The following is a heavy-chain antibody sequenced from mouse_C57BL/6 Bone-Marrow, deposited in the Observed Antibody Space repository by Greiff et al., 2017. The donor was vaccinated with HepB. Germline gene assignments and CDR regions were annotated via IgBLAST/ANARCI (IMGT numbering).Heavy chain of an antibody. CDR3: ATRRGSSYYYAIDY. V-gene: IGHV1-77*01. CDR2: IGPGSGST. Sequence: QVQLQQSGAELVQPGASVKISCKASGYTFTDYYINWVKQRPGQGLEWIGKIGPGSGSTYYNEKFKGQATLTADKSSSTAYMQHSSLTSEDSAVYFCATRRGSSYYYAIDYWGQGTSVTVSS. CDR1: GYTFTDYY. D-gene: IGHD1-3*01. J-gene: IGHJ4*01.